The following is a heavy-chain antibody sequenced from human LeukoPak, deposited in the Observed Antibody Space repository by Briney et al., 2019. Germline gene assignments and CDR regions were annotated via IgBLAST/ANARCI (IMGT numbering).Heavy chain of an antibody. V-gene: IGHV4-34*01. D-gene: IGHD5-24*01. CDR3: ASVELATTYFDP. CDR2: ISHSGST. Sequence: SETLSLTCAVYGGSFSGYYWSWIRQPPGKGLEWIGEISHSGSTNYSPSLKSRVTISVDTSKIQLSLKLSSVTAADTAVYYCASVELATTYFDPWGQGTLVTVSS. CDR1: GGSFSGYY. J-gene: IGHJ5*02.